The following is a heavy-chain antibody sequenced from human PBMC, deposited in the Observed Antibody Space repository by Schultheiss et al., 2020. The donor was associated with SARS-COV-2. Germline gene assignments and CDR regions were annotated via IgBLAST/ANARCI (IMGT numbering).Heavy chain of an antibody. CDR3: ARDSISRRYYYGSGSYSRGNYFDY. J-gene: IGHJ4*02. CDR2: IYYSGST. V-gene: IGHV4-59*12. D-gene: IGHD3-10*01. Sequence: SETLSLTCTVSGGPISSYYWSWIRQPPGKGLEWIGYIYYSGSTNYNPSLKSRVTISVDTSKNQFSLKLSSVTAADTAVYYCARDSISRRYYYGSGSYSRGNYFDYWGQGTLVTVSS. CDR1: GGPISSYY.